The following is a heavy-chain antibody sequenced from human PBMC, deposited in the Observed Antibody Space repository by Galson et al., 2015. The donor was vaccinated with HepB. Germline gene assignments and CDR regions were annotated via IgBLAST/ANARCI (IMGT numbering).Heavy chain of an antibody. Sequence: SVKVSCKASGYTFTSYGISWVRQAPGQGLEWMGWISAYNGNTNYAQKLQGRVTMTTDTSTSTAYMELRSLRSDDTAVYYCAREVKVGAIAENWFDPWGQGTLVTVSS. D-gene: IGHD1-26*01. J-gene: IGHJ5*02. CDR2: ISAYNGNT. CDR1: GYTFTSYG. V-gene: IGHV1-18*01. CDR3: AREVKVGAIAENWFDP.